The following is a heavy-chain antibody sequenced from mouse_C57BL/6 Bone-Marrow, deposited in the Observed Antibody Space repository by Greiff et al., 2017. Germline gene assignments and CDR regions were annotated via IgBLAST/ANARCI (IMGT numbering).Heavy chain of an antibody. CDR1: GYTFTGYW. J-gene: IGHJ1*03. Sequence: QVQLKQSGAELMKPGASVKLSCKATGYTFTGYWIEWVKQRPGHGLEWIGEILPGSGSTNYNEKFKGKATFTADTSSNTAYMQISSLTTEDSAIYYCARERVVITDWYFDVWGTGTTVTVSS. D-gene: IGHD1-1*01. CDR3: ARERVVITDWYFDV. V-gene: IGHV1-9*01. CDR2: ILPGSGST.